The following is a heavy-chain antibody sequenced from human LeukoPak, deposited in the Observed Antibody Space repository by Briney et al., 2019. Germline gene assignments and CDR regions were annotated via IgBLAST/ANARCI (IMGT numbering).Heavy chain of an antibody. V-gene: IGHV3-23*01. J-gene: IGHJ5*02. CDR1: GFTFSSYA. CDR2: ISGSGGST. Sequence: GGSLRLSCAASGFTFSSYAMSWVRQAPGKGLEWVSAISGSGGSTYYADSVKGRFTISRDNSKNTLYLQMNSLRAEDTAVYYCARGLWFGELNWFDPWGQGTLVTVSS. D-gene: IGHD3-10*01. CDR3: ARGLWFGELNWFDP.